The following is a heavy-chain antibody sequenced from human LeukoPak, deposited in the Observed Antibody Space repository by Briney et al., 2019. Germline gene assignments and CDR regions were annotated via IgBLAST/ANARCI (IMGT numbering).Heavy chain of an antibody. CDR3: ARGQYYYDSSGALDY. J-gene: IGHJ4*02. Sequence: SSETLSLTCAVCGGSFSGYYWSWIRQPPGKGLEWIGEINHSGSTNYNPSLKGRVTISVDTSKNQFSLKLSSVTAADTAVYYCARGQYYYDSSGALDYWGQGTLVTVSS. CDR2: INHSGST. CDR1: GGSFSGYY. D-gene: IGHD3-22*01. V-gene: IGHV4-34*01.